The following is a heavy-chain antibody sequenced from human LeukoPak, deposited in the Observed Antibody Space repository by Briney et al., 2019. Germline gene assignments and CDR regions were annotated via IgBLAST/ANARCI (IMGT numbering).Heavy chain of an antibody. CDR1: GFTFSSYA. CDR3: ARGVYSSSWQGNDACDI. Sequence: PGGSLRLSCAASGFTFSSYAMSWVRQAPGKGLEWVSAISGSGGSTYYADSVKGRFTISRDNARNSLYLQMNSLRAEDTAVYYCARGVYSSSWQGNDACDIWGQGTMVTVSP. V-gene: IGHV3-23*01. J-gene: IGHJ3*02. CDR2: ISGSGGST. D-gene: IGHD2-2*01.